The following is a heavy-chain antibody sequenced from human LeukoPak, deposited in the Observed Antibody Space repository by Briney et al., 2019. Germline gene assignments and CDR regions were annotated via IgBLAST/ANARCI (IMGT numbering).Heavy chain of an antibody. D-gene: IGHD5-12*01. CDR1: GFTFSSYA. J-gene: IGHJ4*02. CDR3: AKKGADSGYDQSGDYFDY. Sequence: PGGSLRLSCAASGFTFSSYAMSWVRQAPGKGLEWVSAISGSGGSTYYADSVKGRFTISRDNSKNTLYLQMNSLRAEDTAVYYCAKKGADSGYDQSGDYFDYWGQGTLVTVSS. CDR2: ISGSGGST. V-gene: IGHV3-23*01.